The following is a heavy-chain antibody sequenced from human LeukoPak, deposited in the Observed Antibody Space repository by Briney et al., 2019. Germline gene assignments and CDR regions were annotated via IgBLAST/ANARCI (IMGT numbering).Heavy chain of an antibody. J-gene: IGHJ4*02. Sequence: SETLSLTCTVSGGSISGYYWSWIRQPPGKGLEWIGYIYYSGSTNYNPSLKSRVTISVDTSKNQFSLKLSSVTAADTAVYYCARTVSGSYYNFDYWGQGTLVTVSS. CDR3: ARTVSGSYYNFDY. V-gene: IGHV4-59*08. CDR2: IYYSGST. CDR1: GGSISGYY. D-gene: IGHD1-26*01.